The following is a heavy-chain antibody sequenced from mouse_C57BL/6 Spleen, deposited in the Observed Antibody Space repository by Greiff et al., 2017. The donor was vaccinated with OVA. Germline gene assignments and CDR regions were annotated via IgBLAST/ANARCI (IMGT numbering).Heavy chain of an antibody. D-gene: IGHD4-1*01. J-gene: IGHJ2*01. CDR2: IAPSDSYT. Sequence: VQLQQSGAELVKPGASVKLSCKASGYTFTSYWMQWVKQRPGQGLEWIGEIAPSDSYTNYNQKFKGKATLTVDTSSSTAYMQLSSLTSEDSAVYYCVEGNWVYWGQGTTLTVSS. CDR3: VEGNWVY. V-gene: IGHV1-50*01. CDR1: GYTFTSYW.